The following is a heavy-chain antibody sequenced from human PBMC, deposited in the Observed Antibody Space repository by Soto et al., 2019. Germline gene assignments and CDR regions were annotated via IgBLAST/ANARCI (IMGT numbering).Heavy chain of an antibody. CDR3: ARNVDTVNGWSDWFDP. D-gene: IGHD5-18*01. J-gene: IGHJ5*02. CDR1: GFPFSSYN. Sequence: GGALRLSCVAFGFPFSSYNMNWVRQAPGKGLEWVSSISSSSSYIYYADSVKGRFTISRDNAKNSLYLQMNSLRAEDTAVYYCARNVDTVNGWSDWFDPWGQGTLVTVSS. V-gene: IGHV3-21*01. CDR2: ISSSSSYI.